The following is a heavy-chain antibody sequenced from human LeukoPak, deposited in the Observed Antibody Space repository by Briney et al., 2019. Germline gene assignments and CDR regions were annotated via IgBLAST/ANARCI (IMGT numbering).Heavy chain of an antibody. CDR1: GGSFSGYY. Sequence: PSETLSLTCAVYGGSFSGYYWSWIRQPPGKGLEWIGEINHSGSTNYNPSLKSRVTISVDTSKNQFSLKLSSVTAADTAVYYCARHMSVVTTYFDLWGRGTLVTVSS. CDR2: INHSGST. D-gene: IGHD4-23*01. V-gene: IGHV4-34*01. J-gene: IGHJ2*01. CDR3: ARHMSVVTTYFDL.